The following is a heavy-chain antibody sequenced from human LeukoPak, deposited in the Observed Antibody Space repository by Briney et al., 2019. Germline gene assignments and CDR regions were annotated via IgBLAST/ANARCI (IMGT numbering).Heavy chain of an antibody. D-gene: IGHD3-16*02. CDR2: IYHSGST. V-gene: IGHV4-30-2*01. CDR1: GGSISSGGYY. Sequence: SETLSLTCTVSGGSISSGGYYWSWIRQPPGKGLEWIGYIYHSGSTYYNPSLKSRVTISVDRSKNQFSLKLSSVTAADTAVYYCARVYDYDYVWGSYRQRNWFDPWGQGTLVTVSS. CDR3: ARVYDYDYVWGSYRQRNWFDP. J-gene: IGHJ5*02.